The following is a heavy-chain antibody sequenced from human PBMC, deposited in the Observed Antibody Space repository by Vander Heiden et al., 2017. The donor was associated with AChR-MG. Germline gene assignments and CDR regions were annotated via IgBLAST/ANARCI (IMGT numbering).Heavy chain of an antibody. J-gene: IGHJ4*02. V-gene: IGHV3-66*01. CDR3: ARVRDSSGRDFDQ. CDR1: TFPVSHYY. Sequence: EVQLVESGGGLVQPGGSLRLSCAASTFPVSHYYMTWVRQAPGKGLEWVSVIYSGSNAYYAESVKGRFTISRDNSRNALYLQMKKLSDEDTAVYYCARVRDSSGRDFDQWGQGTLVTVSS. CDR2: IYSGSNA. D-gene: IGHD6-19*01.